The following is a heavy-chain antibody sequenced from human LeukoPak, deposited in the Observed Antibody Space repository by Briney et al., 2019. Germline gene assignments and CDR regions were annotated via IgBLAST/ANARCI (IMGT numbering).Heavy chain of an antibody. CDR1: GGSISSGSYY. J-gene: IGHJ5*02. CDR2: IYTSGST. V-gene: IGHV4-61*02. D-gene: IGHD3-22*01. Sequence: KSSETLSLTCTVSGGSISSGSYYWSWIRQPAGKGLERIGRIYTSGSTNYNPSLKSRVTISVDTSKNQFSLKLSSVTAADTAVYYCARDLDDYYDSSEHWFDPWGQGTLVTVSS. CDR3: ARDLDDYYDSSEHWFDP.